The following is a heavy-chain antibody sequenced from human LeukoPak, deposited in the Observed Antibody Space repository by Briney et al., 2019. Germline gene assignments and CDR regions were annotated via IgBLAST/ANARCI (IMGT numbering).Heavy chain of an antibody. CDR2: ISSSSSYI. V-gene: IGHV3-21*01. J-gene: IGHJ4*02. D-gene: IGHD2-15*01. CDR3: ARDRGLVVVAATDY. Sequence: PGRSLRLSCAASGFSFSSYSMNSVRQAPGKGLEWVSSISSSSSYIYYADSVKGRFTISRDNAKNSLYLQMNSLRAEDTAVYYCARDRGLVVVAATDYWGQGTLVTVSS. CDR1: GFSFSSYS.